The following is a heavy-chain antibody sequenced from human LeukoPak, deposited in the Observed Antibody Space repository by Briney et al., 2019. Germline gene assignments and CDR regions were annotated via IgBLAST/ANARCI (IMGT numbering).Heavy chain of an antibody. V-gene: IGHV3-7*01. D-gene: IGHD6-13*01. Sequence: GGSLRLSCAASGFTFSGYWMSWVRQAPGKGLEWVANINEHGSEKYYVDSVKGRFTISRDNAKNSLYLQMNSLRVEDTAVYYCARDPDAGTADYWGQGTLVTVSS. J-gene: IGHJ4*02. CDR1: GFTFSGYW. CDR3: ARDPDAGTADY. CDR2: INEHGSEK.